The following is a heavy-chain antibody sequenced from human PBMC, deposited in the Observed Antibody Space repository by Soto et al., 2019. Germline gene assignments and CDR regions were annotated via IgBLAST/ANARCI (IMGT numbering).Heavy chain of an antibody. V-gene: IGHV1-24*01. Sequence: ASVKVSCKVSGYTLTELSMPWVGQAPGKGLEWMGGFDPEDGQTIYAQKFQGRVTMTEDTSTDTAYMELSSLRSEDTAVYYCATAKFRTYYDFWSGYYARGVSLDPGGQGTLVTVSS. J-gene: IGHJ5*02. CDR3: ATAKFRTYYDFWSGYYARGVSLDP. D-gene: IGHD3-3*01. CDR2: FDPEDGQT. CDR1: GYTLTELS.